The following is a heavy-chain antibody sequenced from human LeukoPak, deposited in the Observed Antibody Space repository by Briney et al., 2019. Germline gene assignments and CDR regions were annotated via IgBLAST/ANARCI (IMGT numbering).Heavy chain of an antibody. J-gene: IGHJ4*02. D-gene: IGHD3-10*01. CDR1: GYTFTSYG. CDR2: ISAYNGNT. CDR3: ARGQQSALGYYYGSGSYDY. Sequence: GASVKVSCKASGYTFTSYGISWVRQAPGQGLEWMGWISAYNGNTNYAQKLQGRVTMTTDTSTSTAYMELRSLRSDDTAVYYCARGQQSALGYYYGSGSYDYWGQGTLVTVSS. V-gene: IGHV1-18*01.